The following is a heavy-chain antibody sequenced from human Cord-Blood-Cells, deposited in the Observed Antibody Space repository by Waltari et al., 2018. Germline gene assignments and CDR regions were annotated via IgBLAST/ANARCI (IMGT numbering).Heavy chain of an antibody. CDR2: IKSKTEGGKT. D-gene: IGHD5-12*01. CDR3: TTVSLVATIDY. CDR1: GFTFSNAW. V-gene: IGHV3-15*01. Sequence: EVQLVESGGGLVKPGGSLRLSCAASGFTFSNAWMSWVRQAPGKGLEWVGRIKSKTEGGKTADAAPVKGRFTISRNDAKNTLYLQMNSLKTEDTAVYYCTTVSLVATIDYWGQGTLVTVSS. J-gene: IGHJ4*02.